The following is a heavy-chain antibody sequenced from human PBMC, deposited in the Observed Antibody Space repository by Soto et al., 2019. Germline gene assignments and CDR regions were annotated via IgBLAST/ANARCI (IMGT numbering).Heavy chain of an antibody. CDR2: ITGSGETT. CDR3: AKSQIGAAHYGDY. Sequence: GGSLRLSCAASGFTFSSYAMNWVRQASGKGLEWVSTITGSGETTYYGDSVKGRFTISRDNSKNTLYLQMDNLTADDTAIYYCAKSQIGAAHYGDYWGQGTLVTVSS. V-gene: IGHV3-23*01. D-gene: IGHD3-16*01. CDR1: GFTFSSYA. J-gene: IGHJ4*02.